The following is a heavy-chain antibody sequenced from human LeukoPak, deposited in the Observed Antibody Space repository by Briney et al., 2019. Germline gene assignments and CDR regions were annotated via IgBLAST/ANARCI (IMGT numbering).Heavy chain of an antibody. V-gene: IGHV1-18*01. CDR2: ISAYNVNT. D-gene: IGHD5-18*01. CDR1: GYTLTSYG. CDR3: AREGDPYSYGYFDY. Sequence: ASVKVSCKASGYTLTSYGISWVRQAPGQGLEWMGWISAYNVNTNYVQKFQGRVTMTTDTSTSTAYMELRSLRSDDTAVYYCAREGDPYSYGYFDYWGQGTLVTVSS. J-gene: IGHJ4*02.